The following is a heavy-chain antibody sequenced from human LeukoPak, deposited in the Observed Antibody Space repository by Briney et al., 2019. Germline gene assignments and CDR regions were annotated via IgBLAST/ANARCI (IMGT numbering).Heavy chain of an antibody. D-gene: IGHD2-15*01. CDR3: AKALCGGGSCYYFDY. Sequence: GRSLRLSCAASGFTFSSYAMHWVRQAPGKGLEWVAVISYDGSNKYYADSVKGRFTISRDNAKNSLYLQMNSLRAEDTALYYCAKALCGGGSCYYFDYWGQGTLVTVSS. CDR1: GFTFSSYA. J-gene: IGHJ4*02. CDR2: ISYDGSNK. V-gene: IGHV3-30-3*01.